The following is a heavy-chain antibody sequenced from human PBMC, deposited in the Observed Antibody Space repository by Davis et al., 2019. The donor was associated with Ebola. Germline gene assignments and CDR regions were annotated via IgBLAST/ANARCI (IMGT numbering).Heavy chain of an antibody. CDR3: ARHVPSSSWLDY. Sequence: PSETLSLTCTVSGGSISSYHWSWIRQPAGKGLEWIGRISSSGKSNYNPSLKSRVTISVDTSKNQFSLKLSSVTAADTAVYYCARHVPSSSWLDYWGQGTLVTVSS. J-gene: IGHJ4*02. D-gene: IGHD6-13*01. CDR1: GGSISSYH. V-gene: IGHV4-4*07. CDR2: ISSSGKS.